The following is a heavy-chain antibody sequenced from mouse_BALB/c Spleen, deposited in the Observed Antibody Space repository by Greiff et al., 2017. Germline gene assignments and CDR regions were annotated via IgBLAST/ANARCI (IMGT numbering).Heavy chain of an antibody. CDR2: ISNGGGST. J-gene: IGHJ2*01. Sequence: EVKLMESGGGLVQPGGSLKLSCAASGFTFSSYTMSWVRQTPEKRLEWVAYISNGGGSTYYPDTVKGRFTISRDNAKNTLYLQMSSLKSEDTAMYYCARQGLLHVYFDYWGQGTTLTVSS. D-gene: IGHD2-3*01. CDR1: GFTFSSYT. V-gene: IGHV5-12-2*01. CDR3: ARQGLLHVYFDY.